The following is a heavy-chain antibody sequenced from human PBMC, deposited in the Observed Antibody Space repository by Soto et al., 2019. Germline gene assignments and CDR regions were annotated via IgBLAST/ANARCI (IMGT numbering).Heavy chain of an antibody. CDR1: GFTFSSYT. J-gene: IGHJ4*02. CDR2: ISSSSGTI. V-gene: IGHV3-48*01. CDR3: ARDASKFVLRYFDY. Sequence: GGSLRLSCAASGFTFSSYTMNWVRQAPGKGLEWVPYISSSSGTIYYADSVKGRFTISRDNAKNSLYLQMNSLRAEDTAVYYCARDASKFVLRYFDYWGQGALVTVPS. D-gene: IGHD3-9*01.